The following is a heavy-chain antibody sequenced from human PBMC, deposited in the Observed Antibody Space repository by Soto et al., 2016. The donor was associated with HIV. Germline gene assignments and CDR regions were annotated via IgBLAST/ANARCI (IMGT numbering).Heavy chain of an antibody. CDR2: FDPEDGEI. V-gene: IGHV1-24*01. J-gene: IGHJ4*02. Sequence: QVQLIQSGAEVKKPGASVRVSCKVSGFTLTELSIHWVRQTPGKGLEWMGGFDPEDGEIINSQKFQGRVTMTEDTSTATAYMELSSLTSEDTGVYYCATPVVWGLSRDFWGQGTLVIVSS. CDR3: ATPVVWGLSRDF. CDR1: GFTLTELS. D-gene: IGHD1-26*01.